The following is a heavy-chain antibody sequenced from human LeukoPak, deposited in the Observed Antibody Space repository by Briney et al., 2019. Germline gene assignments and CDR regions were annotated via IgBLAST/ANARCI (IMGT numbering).Heavy chain of an antibody. V-gene: IGHV3-21*01. CDR1: GFIFGSYS. CDR2: ISSSSSYI. D-gene: IGHD3-22*01. Sequence: GGSLRLSCAASGFIFGSYSMNWVRQAPGKGLEWISSISSSSSYIYYADSVKGRFTISRDNAKNSLYLQMNSLRAEDTAVYYCASSTGDYYDSSGYYYSYWGQGTLVTVSS. CDR3: ASSTGDYYDSSGYYYSY. J-gene: IGHJ4*02.